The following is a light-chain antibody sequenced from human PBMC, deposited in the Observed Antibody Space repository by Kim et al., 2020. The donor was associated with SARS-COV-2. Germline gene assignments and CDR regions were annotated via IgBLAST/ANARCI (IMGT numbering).Light chain of an antibody. CDR3: SSYTSRSTNV. V-gene: IGLV2-14*03. Sequence: GQSITISCTGTSREIGGYNYVSWYQQHPGKAPKLMIYDVTNRPSGVSNRFSGSKSGNTASLTISGLQPEDEADYYCSSYTSRSTNVFGTGTKVTVL. CDR2: DVT. J-gene: IGLJ1*01. CDR1: SREIGGYNY.